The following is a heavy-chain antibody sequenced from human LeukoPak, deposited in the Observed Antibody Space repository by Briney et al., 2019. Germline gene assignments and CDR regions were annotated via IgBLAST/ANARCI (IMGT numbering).Heavy chain of an antibody. CDR2: ISGNGGST. J-gene: IGHJ4*02. D-gene: IGHD3-10*01. V-gene: IGHV3-23*01. CDR1: GFTFSSYA. Sequence: GGSLRLSCAVSGFTFSSYAMSWVRQAPGKGLEWVSAISGNGGSTYYADSVKGRFTISRDNTKNTLYLQMNSLRAEDTAIYYCAKKTRGATAFGGQEPLVTVSS. CDR3: AKKTRGATAF.